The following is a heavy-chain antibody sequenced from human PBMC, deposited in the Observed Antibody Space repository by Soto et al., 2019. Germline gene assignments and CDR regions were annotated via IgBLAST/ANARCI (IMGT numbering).Heavy chain of an antibody. CDR3: GSRLCGHYGHYSDF. CDR2: VYSRGTT. J-gene: IGHJ4*02. V-gene: IGHV4-59*08. Sequence: SETLSLTCTVSGVSIIDYFWSWILQTPERGLEWIGYVYSRGTTNYNPSSGNTNYNPSLKSRVTISVDTSKNQFSLKLTSVTAADTAVYYCGSRLCGHYGHYSDFSGQGTGLTVSS. D-gene: IGHD4-17*01. CDR1: GVSIIDYF.